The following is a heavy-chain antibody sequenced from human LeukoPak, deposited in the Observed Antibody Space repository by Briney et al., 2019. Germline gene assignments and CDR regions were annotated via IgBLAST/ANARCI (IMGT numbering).Heavy chain of an antibody. CDR2: IRSKAYGGTT. Sequence: GGSLRLYCTASGFTFGDYAMSWVRQAPGKGLEWVGFIRSKAYGGTTEYAASVKGRFTISRDDSKSIAYLQMNSLKTEDTAVYYCTRDFTVTMVRLYGMDVWGKGTTVTVSS. CDR1: GFTFGDYA. J-gene: IGHJ6*04. V-gene: IGHV3-49*04. D-gene: IGHD3-10*01. CDR3: TRDFTVTMVRLYGMDV.